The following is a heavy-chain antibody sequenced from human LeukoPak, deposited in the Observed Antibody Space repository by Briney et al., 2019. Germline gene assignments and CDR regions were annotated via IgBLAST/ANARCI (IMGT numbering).Heavy chain of an antibody. V-gene: IGHV6-1*01. J-gene: IGHJ3*02. CDR3: ARSGGHDAFDI. D-gene: IGHD4-23*01. Sequence: SQTLSLTCAISGDSVSSYSAAWSWIRQSPSRGLEWLGRTYYRSKWYNDYAVSVKNRITINPDTSKNQFSLQLTSVTPEDTAVYYCARSGGHDAFDIWGQGTLVTVSS. CDR2: TYYRSKWYN. CDR1: GDSVSSYSAA.